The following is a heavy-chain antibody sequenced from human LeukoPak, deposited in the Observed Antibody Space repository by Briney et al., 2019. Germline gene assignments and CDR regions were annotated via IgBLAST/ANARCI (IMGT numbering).Heavy chain of an antibody. J-gene: IGHJ4*02. CDR1: GFTFSSYS. CDR3: ARGRPAAAGSAFDY. Sequence: GGSLRLSCAASGFTFSSYSMNWVRQAPGKGLEWVSSISSSSSYIYYADSVKGRFTISRDNAKNSLYLQMNSLRAEDTAVYYCARGRPAAAGSAFDYWGQGTLVTVSS. CDR2: ISSSSSYI. V-gene: IGHV3-21*01. D-gene: IGHD6-13*01.